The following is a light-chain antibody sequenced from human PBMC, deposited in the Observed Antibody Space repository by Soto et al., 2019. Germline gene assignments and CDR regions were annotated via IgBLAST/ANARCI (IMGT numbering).Light chain of an antibody. CDR3: QQYNSYSGVT. Sequence: DIQMTQSPSTLSASVGDRVTITCRASQSISSWLAWYQQKPGKAPKLLIYKASSLESGVPSRFSGSGSATEFTLTISSLQPDDFATYYCQQYNSYSGVTFGQGTRLEIK. CDR1: QSISSW. CDR2: KAS. J-gene: IGKJ5*01. V-gene: IGKV1-5*03.